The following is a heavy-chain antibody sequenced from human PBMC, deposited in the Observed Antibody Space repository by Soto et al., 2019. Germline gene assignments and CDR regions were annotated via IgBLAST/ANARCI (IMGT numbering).Heavy chain of an antibody. CDR1: GGSISSYY. CDR2: IHYSGST. D-gene: IGHD5-12*01. V-gene: IGHV4-59*01. Sequence: PSETLSLTCTVSGGSISSYYWSWIRQSPGKGLEWIGYIHYSGSTKSNPSLKSRVTISVDTSRNQVSLKLSSVTAADSAVYFCAREACLREHAYYYDMDVWGKGTTVTVSS. J-gene: IGHJ6*04. CDR3: AREACLREHAYYYDMDV.